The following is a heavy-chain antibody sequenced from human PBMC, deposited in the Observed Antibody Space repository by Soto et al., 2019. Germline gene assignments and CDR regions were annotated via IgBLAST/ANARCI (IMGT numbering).Heavy chain of an antibody. CDR1: GFTFSSYA. CDR3: AKDSGYYDFWSGYPYYYYGMDV. V-gene: IGHV3-23*01. CDR2: ISGSGGGT. J-gene: IGHJ6*02. D-gene: IGHD3-3*01. Sequence: XGSLRLSSAASGFTFSSYAMSWVRQAPGKGLDWVSAISGSGGGTYYADSVKGRFTISRDNSKNTLYLQMNSLRAEDTAVYYCAKDSGYYDFWSGYPYYYYGMDVWGQGTTVTVSS.